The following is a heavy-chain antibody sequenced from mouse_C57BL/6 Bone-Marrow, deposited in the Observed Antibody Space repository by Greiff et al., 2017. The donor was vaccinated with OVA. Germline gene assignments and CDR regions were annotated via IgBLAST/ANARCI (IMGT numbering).Heavy chain of an antibody. V-gene: IGHV1-55*01. CDR1: GYTFTSYW. Sequence: QVQLQQPGAELVKPGASVKMSCKASGYTFTSYWITWVKQRPGQGLEWIGDIYPGSGSTNYNEKFKSKATLTVDTSSSPAYMQLSSLTSEDSAVYYCAGDGVGYFDVWGTGTTVTVSS. CDR2: IYPGSGST. J-gene: IGHJ1*03. CDR3: AGDGVGYFDV. D-gene: IGHD1-3*01.